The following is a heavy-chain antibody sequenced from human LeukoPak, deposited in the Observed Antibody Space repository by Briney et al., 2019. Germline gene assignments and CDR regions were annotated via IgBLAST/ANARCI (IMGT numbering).Heavy chain of an antibody. CDR3: ARANGSGWRFDF. CDR1: GHTFTAYF. J-gene: IGHJ4*02. CDR2: INPNSGGT. Sequence: SVKVSCKASGHTFTAYFIHWVRQAPGQGLEWMGRINPNSGGTNYAQKFQGRVTITRDTSIGTAYMELRSLRSDDTAVFYCARANGSGWRFDFWGQGTLVTVSS. D-gene: IGHD6-19*01. V-gene: IGHV1-2*06.